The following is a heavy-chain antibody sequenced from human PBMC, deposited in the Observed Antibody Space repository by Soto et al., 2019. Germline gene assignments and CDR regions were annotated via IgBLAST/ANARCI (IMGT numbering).Heavy chain of an antibody. CDR3: ARDLAKGGGSAGFDY. CDR1: GYTFTVYY. Sequence: QVQLVQSGAEVKKPGASVNVSCKASGYTFTVYYMHWVRQAPGQGLEWMGWINPKRGGPMYPQKFQGRVTMTWDTSISTAYMALTRLRSDDTAVYYCARDLAKGGGSAGFDYWGQGTLVTVSS. V-gene: IGHV1-2*02. J-gene: IGHJ4*02. D-gene: IGHD1-26*01. CDR2: INPKRGGP.